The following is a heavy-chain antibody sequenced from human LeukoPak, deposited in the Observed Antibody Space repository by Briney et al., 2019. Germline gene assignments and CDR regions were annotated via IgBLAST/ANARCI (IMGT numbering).Heavy chain of an antibody. V-gene: IGHV3-21*01. CDR2: ITRSSTST. D-gene: IGHD1-20*01. Sequence: GGSLRLSCAASGFTFSSYSMNWVRQAPGKGLEWVSSITRSSTSTYYADSVRGRFTISRDNAKNSLYLQMNSLRAEDTAVYYCARDNWNDAPGGFDPWGQGTLVTVSS. CDR1: GFTFSSYS. CDR3: ARDNWNDAPGGFDP. J-gene: IGHJ5*02.